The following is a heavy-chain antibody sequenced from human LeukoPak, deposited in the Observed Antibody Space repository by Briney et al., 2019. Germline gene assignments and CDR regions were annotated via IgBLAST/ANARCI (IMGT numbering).Heavy chain of an antibody. CDR3: AKGISRSSSSWIVVVILELFDY. CDR2: ISGSGGST. D-gene: IGHD3-22*01. CDR1: GFTFSSYA. V-gene: IGHV3-23*01. Sequence: GGSLRLSCAASGFTFSSYAMSWVRQAPGKGLEWVSAISGSGGSTYYADSVKGRFTISRDNSKNTLYLQMNSLRAEDTAVYYCAKGISRSSSSWIVVVILELFDYWGQGTLVTVSS. J-gene: IGHJ4*02.